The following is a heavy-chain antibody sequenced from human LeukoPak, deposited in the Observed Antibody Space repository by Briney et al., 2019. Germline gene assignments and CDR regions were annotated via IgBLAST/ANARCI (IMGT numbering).Heavy chain of an antibody. CDR2: INK. CDR3: AKDSGDFWSGYYTGIDAFDI. D-gene: IGHD3-3*01. J-gene: IGHJ3*02. V-gene: IGHV3-30*02. Sequence: INKYYADSVKCLFTISRDNSTNTLYLQMNSLRAEDTAVYYCAKDSGDFWSGYYTGIDAFDIWGQGTMVTVSS.